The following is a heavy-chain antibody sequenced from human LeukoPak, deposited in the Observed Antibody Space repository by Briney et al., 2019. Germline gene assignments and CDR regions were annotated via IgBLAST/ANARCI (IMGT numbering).Heavy chain of an antibody. CDR3: VRDWFSGSNYKPLFDY. Sequence: GGSLRLSCAASGFSFSSYIMNWVRKAPGKRLEWVSYISGSSSDIKYADSVKGRFTISRDNAKNSLYLQMNSLRDEDTAVYYCVRDWFSGSNYKPLFDYWGQGTLVTVSS. D-gene: IGHD3-10*01. CDR1: GFSFSSYI. J-gene: IGHJ4*02. V-gene: IGHV3-48*02. CDR2: ISGSSSDI.